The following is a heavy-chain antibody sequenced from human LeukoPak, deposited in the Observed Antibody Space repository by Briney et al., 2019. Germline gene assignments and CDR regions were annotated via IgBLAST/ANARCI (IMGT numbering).Heavy chain of an antibody. Sequence: GEALQISCNCSGYSFTYYWIGLGRQMSGEGVGWIVIIYPGDSDTRYSPSFQGQVTISADKSISTAYLQWSSLKASDTAMYYCARVSLDSSGWTAFDYWGQGTLVTVSS. D-gene: IGHD6-19*01. CDR2: IYPGDSDT. J-gene: IGHJ4*02. CDR1: GYSFTYYW. V-gene: IGHV5-51*01. CDR3: ARVSLDSSGWTAFDY.